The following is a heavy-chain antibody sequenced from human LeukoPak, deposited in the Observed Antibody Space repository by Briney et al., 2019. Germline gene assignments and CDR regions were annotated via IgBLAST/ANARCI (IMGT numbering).Heavy chain of an antibody. J-gene: IGHJ4*02. CDR1: GGSISSYY. CDR3: ARGDRTTAEFDY. D-gene: IGHD1-1*01. CDR2: IYYSGST. V-gene: IGHV4-59*01. Sequence: SETLSLTCTVSGGSISSYYWSWIRQPPGKGLEWIGYIYYSGSTNYNPSLKSRVTISVDTSKNQFSLKLSSVTAADTAVYYCARGDRTTAEFDYWGQGTLVTVPS.